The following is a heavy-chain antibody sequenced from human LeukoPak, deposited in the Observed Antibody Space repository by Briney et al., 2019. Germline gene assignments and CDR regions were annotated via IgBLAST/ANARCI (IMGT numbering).Heavy chain of an antibody. CDR2: INHSGST. Sequence: SETLSLTCGVYGGSFRGYYWSWIRQPPGKGLEWIGEINHSGSTNYNPSLKSRVTISVDTYKSQFSLKLSSVTAADTAVYYCVRFGPTIATAAGTTWGQGTLVTVSS. J-gene: IGHJ5*02. D-gene: IGHD6-13*01. CDR1: GGSFRGYY. CDR3: VRFGPTIATAAGTT. V-gene: IGHV4-34*01.